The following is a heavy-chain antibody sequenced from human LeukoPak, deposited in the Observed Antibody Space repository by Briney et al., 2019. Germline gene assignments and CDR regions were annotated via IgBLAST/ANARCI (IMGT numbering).Heavy chain of an antibody. D-gene: IGHD3-22*01. CDR3: ARERDYYDSSGYLLLDAFDI. J-gene: IGHJ3*02. V-gene: IGHV4-59*01. Sequence: PSETPSLTCTVSGGSISSYYWSWIRQPPGKGLEWIGYIYYSGSTNYNPSLKSRVAISVDTSKNQFSLKLSSVTAADTAVYYCARERDYYDSSGYLLLDAFDIWGQGTMVTVSS. CDR1: GGSISSYY. CDR2: IYYSGST.